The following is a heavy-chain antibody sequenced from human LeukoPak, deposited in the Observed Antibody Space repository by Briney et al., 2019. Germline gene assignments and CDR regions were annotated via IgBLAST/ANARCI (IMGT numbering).Heavy chain of an antibody. CDR2: IHSSEGT. Sequence: SETLSLTCTVSGGSITSYYWTYIRQPAGKGLEWIGRIHSSEGTNYSPSLKSRVTMSLDTSKNQFSLNLSSVTAADTAIYYCAREFSGTSIAARVFDSWGQGTLVTVSS. CDR1: GGSITSYY. D-gene: IGHD6-6*01. V-gene: IGHV4-4*07. J-gene: IGHJ4*02. CDR3: AREFSGTSIAARVFDS.